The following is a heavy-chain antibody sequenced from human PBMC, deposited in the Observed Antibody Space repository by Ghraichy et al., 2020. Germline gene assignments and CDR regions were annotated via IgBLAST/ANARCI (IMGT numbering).Heavy chain of an antibody. CDR1: GFTFSSCE. CDR3: ARENRDGNDFIDL. CDR2: ITSSAATI. V-gene: IGHV3-48*03. D-gene: IGHD5-24*01. Sequence: GGSLRLTCAASGFTFSSCEMNWVRQAPGKGLEWVSYITSSAATIFYADSVKGRFTISRDNAKNSLYLQMNSLRAEDTAVYYCARENRDGNDFIDLWGRGTLVTVSS. J-gene: IGHJ2*01.